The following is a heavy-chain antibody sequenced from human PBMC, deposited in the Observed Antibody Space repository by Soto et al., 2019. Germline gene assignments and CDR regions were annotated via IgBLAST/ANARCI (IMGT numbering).Heavy chain of an antibody. CDR1: GFTFNTYA. Sequence: QVQLMESGGGVVQPGRSLRLSCAASGFTFNTYAMHWVRQAPGKGLEWVAVITPDGTEQYYADSVKGRFTISRDNSKNTLYLQMNSLGLEDMSIYHCAKRGILGAQGMAYFDLWGRGTLVTVPS. D-gene: IGHD1-26*01. J-gene: IGHJ2*01. CDR2: ITPDGTEQ. CDR3: AKRGILGAQGMAYFDL. V-gene: IGHV3-30*18.